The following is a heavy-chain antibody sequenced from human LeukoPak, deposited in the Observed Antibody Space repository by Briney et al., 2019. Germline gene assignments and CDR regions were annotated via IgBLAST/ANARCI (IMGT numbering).Heavy chain of an antibody. J-gene: IGHJ4*02. CDR2: IYSDDTT. V-gene: IGHV3-53*01. Sequence: GGSLRLSCAVTGFTVSGNYMSWIRQAPGKGLEWVSLIYSDDTTLYADSVKGRFTISRDISKNTLYLQMSSLRAEDTAVYYCARRAGGYSHPYDYWGQGVLVTVSS. CDR3: ARRAGGYSHPYDY. D-gene: IGHD4-23*01. CDR1: GFTVSGNY.